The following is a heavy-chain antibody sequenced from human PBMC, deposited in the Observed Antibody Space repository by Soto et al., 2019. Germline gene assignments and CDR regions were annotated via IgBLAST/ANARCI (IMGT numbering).Heavy chain of an antibody. J-gene: IGHJ4*02. CDR2: ISYDGSNK. Sequence: QVQLVESGGGVVQPGRSLRLSCAASGFTFSSYGMHWVRQAPGKGLEWVAIISYDGSNKYYADSVKGRFTISRDNSKNTLYLQMTSLRAGDRVVFYWAKVRADYYYPSGPFDYGGQGPLVTVSS. CDR3: AKVRADYYYPSGPFDY. V-gene: IGHV3-30*18. CDR1: GFTFSSYG. D-gene: IGHD3-10*01.